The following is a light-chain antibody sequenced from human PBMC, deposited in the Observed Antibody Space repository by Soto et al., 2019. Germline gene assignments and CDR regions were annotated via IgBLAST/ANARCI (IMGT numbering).Light chain of an antibody. CDR1: QSLVYRNGNTY. V-gene: IGKV2-30*01. J-gene: IGKJ2*01. CDR2: EVS. CDR3: MQGTQWPYT. Sequence: VLSQSPLSLPVTLGQPASISCKSSQSLVYRNGNTYLSWFQQRPGQSPRPLIYEVSNRNSGVPDRFSGSGSGTDFTLKISGVEAEDVGVYYCMQGTQWPYTFGQGTKLEIK.